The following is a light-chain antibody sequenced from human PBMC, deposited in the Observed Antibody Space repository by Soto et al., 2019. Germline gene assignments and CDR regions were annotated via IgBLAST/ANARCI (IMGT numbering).Light chain of an antibody. CDR3: NSYTGTNTLVI. Sequence: QSALTQPASVSGSPGQSITISCTGTTSDVGAYNYVSWYQQHPGEAPKLLIYDVTIRPSGVSNRFSGSKSGNTASLTISGLQSEDEADYYCNSYTGTNTLVIFGGETKLTVL. CDR2: DVT. V-gene: IGLV2-14*01. CDR1: TSDVGAYNY. J-gene: IGLJ2*01.